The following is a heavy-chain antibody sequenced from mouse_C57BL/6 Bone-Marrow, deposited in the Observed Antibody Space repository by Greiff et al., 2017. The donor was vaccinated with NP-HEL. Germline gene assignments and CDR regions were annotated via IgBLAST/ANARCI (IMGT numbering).Heavy chain of an antibody. CDR1: GYTFTDYN. CDR3: ARNYYGSSYGNYYAMDY. J-gene: IGHJ4*01. CDR2: INPNNGGT. V-gene: IGHV1-18*01. D-gene: IGHD1-1*01. Sequence: EVKLQESGPELVKPGASVKIPCKASGYTFTDYNMDWVKQSHGKSLEWIGDINPNNGGTIYNQKFKGKATLTVDKSSSTAYMELRSLTSEDTAVYYCARNYYGSSYGNYYAMDYWGQGTSVTVSS.